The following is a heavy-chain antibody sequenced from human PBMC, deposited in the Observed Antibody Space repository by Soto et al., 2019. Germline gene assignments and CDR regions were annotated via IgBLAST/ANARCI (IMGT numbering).Heavy chain of an antibody. CDR1: GGTFSSYA. Sequence: QVQLVQSGAEVKKPGSSVKVSCKASGGTFSSYAISWVRQAPGQGLEWMGGIIPIFGTANYEQKFQGRVTITADESTSTAYMELSSLRSEDTAVYYCARSGSSSWYYYYYGMDVWGQGTTVTVSS. D-gene: IGHD6-13*01. J-gene: IGHJ6*02. CDR2: IIPIFGTA. V-gene: IGHV1-69*01. CDR3: ARSGSSSWYYYYYGMDV.